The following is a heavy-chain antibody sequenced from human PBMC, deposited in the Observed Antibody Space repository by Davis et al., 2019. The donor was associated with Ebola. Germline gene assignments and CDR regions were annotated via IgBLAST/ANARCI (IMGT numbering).Heavy chain of an antibody. CDR2: MDPKTGYA. V-gene: IGHV1-8*01. CDR1: GYTFTSYH. J-gene: IGHJ4*02. CDR3: AGGPTGVIDY. Sequence: AASVKVSCKASGYTFTSYHINWVRQATGQGLEWMGWMDPKTGYARYVQNFQGRVTMTRDTSMDTAYMELSSLRSEDTAVYYCAGGPTGVIDYWGQGSLVTVSS.